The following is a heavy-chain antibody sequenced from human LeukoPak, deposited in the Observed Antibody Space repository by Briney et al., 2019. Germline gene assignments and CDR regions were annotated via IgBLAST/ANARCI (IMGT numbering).Heavy chain of an antibody. J-gene: IGHJ3*02. CDR1: GFTFSSYS. CDR3: ARLAWVEGDYEYTLITIDYGTDAFDI. V-gene: IGHV3-21*01. Sequence: PGGSLRLSCAASGFTFSSYSMKWVRQAPGKGLEWVSYISSSSTYIYYADSLKGRFTISRDNAKNSLYLQMNSLRAEDTAVYYCARLAWVEGDYEYTLITIDYGTDAFDIWGQGTMVTVSS. D-gene: IGHD4-17*01. CDR2: ISSSSTYI.